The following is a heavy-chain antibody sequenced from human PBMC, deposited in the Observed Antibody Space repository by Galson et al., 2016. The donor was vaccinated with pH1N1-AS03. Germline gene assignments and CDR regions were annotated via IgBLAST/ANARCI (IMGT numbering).Heavy chain of an antibody. CDR1: GFTFSTYG. D-gene: IGHD4-17*01. CDR3: ARDLSYGDYYPY. J-gene: IGHJ4*02. CDR2: ASSDGSNK. V-gene: IGHV3-30*03. Sequence: SLRLSCAASGFTFSTYGMHWVRQAPGKGLEWVADASSDGSNKYYADSVKGRFTISRDNSKNTLYLQVNSLSAADTAVYYCARDLSYGDYYPYWGQGTLVTVSS.